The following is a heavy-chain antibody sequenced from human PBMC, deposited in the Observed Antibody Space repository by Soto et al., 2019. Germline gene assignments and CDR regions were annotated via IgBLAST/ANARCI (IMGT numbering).Heavy chain of an antibody. CDR3: ASQTPGHTDSYGQTRDY. V-gene: IGHV1-46*01. Sequence: ASVKVSCKASGYTFTSYYMHWVRQAPGQGLEWMGIINPSGGSTSYAQKFQGRVTMTRDTSTSAVYMELSSLRSEDTAVYYCASQTPGHTDSYGQTRDYWGQGTLV. J-gene: IGHJ4*02. CDR1: GYTFTSYY. D-gene: IGHD5-18*01. CDR2: INPSGGST.